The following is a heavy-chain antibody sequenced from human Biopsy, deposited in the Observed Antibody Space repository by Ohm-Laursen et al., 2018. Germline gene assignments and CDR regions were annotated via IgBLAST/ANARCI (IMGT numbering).Heavy chain of an antibody. Sequence: GTLSLTCPVFGKTFSDYQWSWIHQPPGKGLEWIGQINQAGTTNYNPSLKSRVSISADASKYEFSLRLTSVTAADTAVYLCGNEVHGRDYWGLGAQVTVSS. V-gene: IGHV4-34*08. J-gene: IGHJ4*02. CDR2: INQAGTT. D-gene: IGHD2-15*01. CDR1: GKTFSDYQ. CDR3: GNEVHGRDY.